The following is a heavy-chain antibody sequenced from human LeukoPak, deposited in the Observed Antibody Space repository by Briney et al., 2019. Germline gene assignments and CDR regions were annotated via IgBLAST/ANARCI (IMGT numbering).Heavy chain of an antibody. CDR3: ARETSYGSSPYYFDY. V-gene: IGHV3-20*04. J-gene: IGHJ4*02. D-gene: IGHD6-13*01. Sequence: PGGSLRLSCAASGFTFDDYSMSWVRQAPGKGLEWVFGINWNGGSTGYADSVEGRFTISRDNANNSLYLQMNSLRAEDTALYYCARETSYGSSPYYFDYWGRGTLVTVSS. CDR2: INWNGGST. CDR1: GFTFDDYS.